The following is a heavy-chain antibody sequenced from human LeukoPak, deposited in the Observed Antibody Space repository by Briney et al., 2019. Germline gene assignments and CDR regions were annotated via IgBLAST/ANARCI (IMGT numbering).Heavy chain of an antibody. CDR1: GGTFSSYA. J-gene: IGHJ1*01. CDR3: AREGTTRDTLFQH. D-gene: IGHD2/OR15-2a*01. CDR2: IIPILGIA. Sequence: ASVKVSCKASGGTFSSYAISWVRQAPGQGLEWLGRIIPILGIANYAQKFQGRVTITADKSTSTAYMELSSLRAEDTAVYHCAREGTTRDTLFQHWGQGTLVTVSS. V-gene: IGHV1-69*04.